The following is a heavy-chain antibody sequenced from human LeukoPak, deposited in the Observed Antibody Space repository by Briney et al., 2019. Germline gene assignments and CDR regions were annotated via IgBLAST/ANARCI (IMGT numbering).Heavy chain of an antibody. CDR2: ISGSGGST. CDR3: ARAFASGIRRALWFGDLL. J-gene: IGHJ4*02. V-gene: IGHV3-23*01. Sequence: PGGSLRLSCAASGFTFSSYAMSWVRQAPGKGLEWVSAISGSGGSTYYADSVKGRFTISKDTSKNTLSLQMNSLGVGDTGLYYCARAFASGIRRALWFGDLLRARGTLVTVSS. D-gene: IGHD3-10*01. CDR1: GFTFSSYA.